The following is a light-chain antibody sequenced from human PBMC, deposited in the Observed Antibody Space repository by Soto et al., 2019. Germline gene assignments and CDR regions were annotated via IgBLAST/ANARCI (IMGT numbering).Light chain of an antibody. J-gene: IGLJ1*01. CDR1: SNDVGSYNL. CDR3: CSYAGSNYYV. V-gene: IGLV2-23*01. Sequence: ALTQPASVSGSPGQSITISCTGTSNDVGSYNLVSWYQHHPGKAPKLMIFEGSKRPSGVSNRFSGSKSGNTASLTISGLQAEDEADFYCCSYAGSNYYVFGTGTKVTVL. CDR2: EGS.